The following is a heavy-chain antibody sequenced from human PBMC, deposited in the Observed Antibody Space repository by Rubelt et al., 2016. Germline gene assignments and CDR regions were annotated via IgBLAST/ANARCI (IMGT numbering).Heavy chain of an antibody. CDR3: AKRGYTASDAFDM. J-gene: IGHJ3*02. CDR1: GFIFSTYA. CDR2: ISGSGGST. Sequence: EVQLLESGGGLVRPGGSLRLSCAASGFIFSTYAMSWVRQAPGKGLEWVSAISGSGGSTYYADSVKGRFTISRDNSKNTRDLQMNILRAEDTAVYYGAKRGYTASDAFDMWGQGTMVTVSS. V-gene: IGHV3-23*01. D-gene: IGHD2-21*02.